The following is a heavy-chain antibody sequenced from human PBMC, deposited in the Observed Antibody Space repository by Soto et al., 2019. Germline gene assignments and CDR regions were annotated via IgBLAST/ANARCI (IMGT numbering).Heavy chain of an antibody. J-gene: IGHJ4*02. Sequence: SGPTLVNPTETLTLTCTVSGFSLSNARMGVSWIRQPPGKALEWLAHIFSNDEKSYSTSLKSRLTISKDTSKSQVVLTMTNMDPVDTATYYCARIRSSIAVFDYFDYWGQGTRVTVSS. D-gene: IGHD6-6*01. CDR1: GFSLSNARMG. CDR3: ARIRSSIAVFDYFDY. V-gene: IGHV2-26*01. CDR2: IFSNDEK.